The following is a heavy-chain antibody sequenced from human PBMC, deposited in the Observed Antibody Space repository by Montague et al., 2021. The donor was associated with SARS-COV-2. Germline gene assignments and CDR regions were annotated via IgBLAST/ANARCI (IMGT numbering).Heavy chain of an antibody. V-gene: IGHV4-39*07. Sequence: SETRSLTCTVSGGSISSSSYYWGWIRQPPGKGLEWIGSIYYSGSTYYNPSLKSRVTISIDTSKNQFSLKPSSVTAADTAVYYCAREGGWLSRGSYYFDYWGQGTLVTVSS. CDR3: AREGGWLSRGSYYFDY. CDR2: IYYSGST. J-gene: IGHJ4*02. D-gene: IGHD3-22*01. CDR1: GGSISSSSYY.